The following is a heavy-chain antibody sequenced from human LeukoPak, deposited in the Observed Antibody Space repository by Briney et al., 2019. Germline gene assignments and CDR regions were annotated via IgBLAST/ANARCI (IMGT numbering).Heavy chain of an antibody. J-gene: IGHJ4*02. CDR3: ARGRNWKSSSGYLNY. D-gene: IGHD3-22*01. V-gene: IGHV4-34*01. CDR1: GGSISGYY. CDR2: ISHSGST. Sequence: SETLSLTCTVSGGSISGYYWSWIRQPPEKGLEWIGEISHSGSTNYNPSLKSRVTISVDTSKNQFSLMMSSVTAADTAVYYCARGRNWKSSSGYLNYWGQGTLVTVSS.